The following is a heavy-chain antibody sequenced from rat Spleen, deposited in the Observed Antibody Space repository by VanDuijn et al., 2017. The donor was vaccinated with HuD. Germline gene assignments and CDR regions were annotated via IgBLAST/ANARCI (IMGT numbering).Heavy chain of an antibody. CDR3: ARHGRIYYYDGSYFYFDY. CDR1: GFTLSDYY. V-gene: IGHV5-7*01. J-gene: IGHJ2*01. D-gene: IGHD1-12*02. Sequence: EVRLVESGGGLVQPGRSLKLSCAASGFTLSDYYMAWVRQAPTKGLEWVATISYDGSNTFYRDSVKGRFTISRDPAKNTLYLQMDSLRSEDTATYYCARHGRIYYYDGSYFYFDYWGQGVMVTVSS. CDR2: ISYDGSNT.